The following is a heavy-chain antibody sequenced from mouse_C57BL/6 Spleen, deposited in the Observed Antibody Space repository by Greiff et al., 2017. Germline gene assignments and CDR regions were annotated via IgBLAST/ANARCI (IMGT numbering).Heavy chain of an antibody. D-gene: IGHD1-1*01. J-gene: IGHJ2*01. CDR3: ASPYYYGSSGFDY. V-gene: IGHV14-2*01. Sequence: EVKLQESGAELVKPGASVKLSCTASGFNIKDYYMHWVKQRTEQGLEWIGRIDPEDGETKYAPTFQGKATITADTSSNTAYLQLSSLTSEDTAVYYCASPYYYGSSGFDYWGQGTTLTVSS. CDR2: IDPEDGET. CDR1: GFNIKDYY.